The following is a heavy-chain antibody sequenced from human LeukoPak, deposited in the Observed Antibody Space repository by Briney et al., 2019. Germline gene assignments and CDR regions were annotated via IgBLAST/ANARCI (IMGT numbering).Heavy chain of an antibody. V-gene: IGHV3-7*01. CDR1: GFTFSSYW. CDR2: IKQDGSEK. CDR3: AREYYDFWSGYSDY. J-gene: IGHJ4*02. D-gene: IGHD3-3*01. Sequence: GGSLRLSCAASGFTFSSYWMSWVRQAPGKGLEWEANIKQDGSEKYYVDSVKGRFTISRDNAKNSLYLQMNSLRAEDTAVYYCAREYYDFWSGYSDYWGQGTLVTVSS.